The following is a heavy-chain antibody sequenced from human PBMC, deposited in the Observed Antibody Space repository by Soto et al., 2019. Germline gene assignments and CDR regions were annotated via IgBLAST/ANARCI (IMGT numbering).Heavy chain of an antibody. D-gene: IGHD3-10*01. CDR2: IYSGGST. Sequence: EVQLVESGGGLVQPGGSLRLSCAASGFTVSSNYMSWVRQAPGKGLEWVSVIYSGGSTYYADSVKGRFTISRDNSKNTLYLQMNSRRAEDTAVYYCARILWFGETVYSFDYWGQGTLVTVCS. J-gene: IGHJ4*02. CDR3: ARILWFGETVYSFDY. V-gene: IGHV3-66*01. CDR1: GFTVSSNY.